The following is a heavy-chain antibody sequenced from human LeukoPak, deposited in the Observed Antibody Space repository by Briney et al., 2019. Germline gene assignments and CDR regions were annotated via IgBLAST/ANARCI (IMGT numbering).Heavy chain of an antibody. V-gene: IGHV3-20*01. CDR2: INWNGGST. CDR1: GFTFDDYG. Sequence: PGGSLRLSCAASGFTFDDYGMSWVRQAPGKGLEWVSGINWNGGSTGYADSVKGRFTISRDNAKNSLYLQMNSLRAEDTALYHCAKRGDSSTYYFDYWGQGTLVTVSS. J-gene: IGHJ4*02. D-gene: IGHD6-6*01. CDR3: AKRGDSSTYYFDY.